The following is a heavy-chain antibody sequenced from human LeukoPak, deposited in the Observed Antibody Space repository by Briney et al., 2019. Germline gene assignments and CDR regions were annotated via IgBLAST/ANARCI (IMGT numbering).Heavy chain of an antibody. D-gene: IGHD5-24*01. CDR3: ARQWELATFSEDFPGPAFDI. Sequence: GGSLRLSCAASRFSFNTVEMKWVRQAPGKGLEWVSYISSTATTKYYANSVKGRFTISRDNAKKALYLQMNSLRAEDTAVYYCARQWELATFSEDFPGPAFDIWGQGTVVTVSS. J-gene: IGHJ3*02. CDR2: ISSTATTK. V-gene: IGHV3-48*03. CDR1: RFSFNTVE.